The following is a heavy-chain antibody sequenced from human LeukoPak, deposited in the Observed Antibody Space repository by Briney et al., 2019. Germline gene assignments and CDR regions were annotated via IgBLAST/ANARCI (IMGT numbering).Heavy chain of an antibody. D-gene: IGHD1-26*01. J-gene: IGHJ4*02. CDR2: ISWNSGSI. V-gene: IGHV3-9*01. CDR3: ARDLLSGSYSY. CDR1: GFTFDDYA. Sequence: GGSLRLSCAASGFTFDDYAMHWVRQAPGKGLEWVSGISWNSGSIGYADSVKGRFTISRDNAKNSLYLQMNSLRAEDTAVYYCARDLLSGSYSYWGQGTLVTVSS.